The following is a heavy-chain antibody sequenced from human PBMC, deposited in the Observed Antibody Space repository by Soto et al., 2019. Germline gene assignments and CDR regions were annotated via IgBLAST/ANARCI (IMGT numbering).Heavy chain of an antibody. CDR3: ARDPAYDILTGYYGPFDP. CDR2: IKQDGSEK. D-gene: IGHD3-9*01. J-gene: IGHJ5*02. V-gene: IGHV3-7*01. Sequence: HPGGSLRLSCAASGFTFSSYWMSWVRQAPGKGLEWVANIKQDGSEKYYVDSVKGRFTISRDNAKNSLYLQMNSLRAEDTAGYYCARDPAYDILTGYYGPFDPWGQGTLVTVSS. CDR1: GFTFSSYW.